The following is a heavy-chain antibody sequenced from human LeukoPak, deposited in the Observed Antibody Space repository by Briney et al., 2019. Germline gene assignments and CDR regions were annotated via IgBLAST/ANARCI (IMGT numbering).Heavy chain of an antibody. CDR1: GFTFSSYW. J-gene: IGHJ6*03. CDR2: INSDGSST. CDR3: ARVVAARRYYYYYYMDV. D-gene: IGHD6-6*01. Sequence: PGGSLRLSCAASGFTFSSYWMHWVRQAPGKGLVWVSRINSDGSSTNYADSVKGRFTISRDNAKNTLYLQMNSLRAEDTAVYYCARVVAARRYYYYYYMDVWGKGTTVTVSS. V-gene: IGHV3-74*01.